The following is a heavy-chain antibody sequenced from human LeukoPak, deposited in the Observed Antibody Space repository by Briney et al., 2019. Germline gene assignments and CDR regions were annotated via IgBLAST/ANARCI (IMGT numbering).Heavy chain of an antibody. Sequence: ASVKVSCKASGYTFTSYDINWVRQATGQGLEWMGWMNPNRGNTGYAQKFQGRVTITRNTSISTAYMELSSLRSEDTAVYYCARGLTRITIFGVVTSYNWFDPWGQGTLVTVSS. V-gene: IGHV1-8*03. J-gene: IGHJ5*02. CDR1: GYTFTSYD. CDR2: MNPNRGNT. CDR3: ARGLTRITIFGVVTSYNWFDP. D-gene: IGHD3-3*01.